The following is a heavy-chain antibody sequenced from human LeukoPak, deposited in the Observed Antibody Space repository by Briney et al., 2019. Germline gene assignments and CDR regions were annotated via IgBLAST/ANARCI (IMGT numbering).Heavy chain of an antibody. J-gene: IGHJ4*02. CDR3: AKEGPGGGGYFDD. Sequence: GGSLRHSCAASGFTFSSYIMSWVRQAPGKGLEWVSLIGGSGDSTYYADSVKGRFTISRDNSKNTLYLRMNSLRADDTAVYYCAKEGPGGGGYFDDWGQGTLVTVSS. D-gene: IGHD3-16*01. CDR2: IGGSGDST. CDR1: GFTFSSYI. V-gene: IGHV3-23*01.